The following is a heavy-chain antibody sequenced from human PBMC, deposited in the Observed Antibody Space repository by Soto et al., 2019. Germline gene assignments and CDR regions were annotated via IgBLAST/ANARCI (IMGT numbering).Heavy chain of an antibody. CDR2: ISGSGGRT. CDR3: AKDPEYSSSWHY. Sequence: VQLLESGGGLVQPGGSLRLSCAASGFTFSSYDMTWVRQAPGKGLEWVSVISGSGGRTYYADSVKGRFTISRDNSKNTLYLQMNSLRAEDTAVYYCAKDPEYSSSWHYWGQGTLVTVSS. V-gene: IGHV3-23*01. D-gene: IGHD6-13*01. J-gene: IGHJ4*02. CDR1: GFTFSSYD.